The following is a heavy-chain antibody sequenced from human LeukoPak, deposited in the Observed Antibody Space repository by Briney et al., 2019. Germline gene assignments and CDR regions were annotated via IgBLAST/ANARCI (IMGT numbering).Heavy chain of an antibody. J-gene: IGHJ4*02. Sequence: SETLSLTCAVYGGSFSGYYWSWIRQPPGKGLEWIGEINHSGSTNYNPSLKSRVTISVDTSKNQFSLKLSSVTAADTAVYYCARGPTTVTRAFDYWGQGTLVTVSS. D-gene: IGHD4-17*01. CDR2: INHSGST. V-gene: IGHV4-34*01. CDR3: ARGPTTVTRAFDY. CDR1: GGSFSGYY.